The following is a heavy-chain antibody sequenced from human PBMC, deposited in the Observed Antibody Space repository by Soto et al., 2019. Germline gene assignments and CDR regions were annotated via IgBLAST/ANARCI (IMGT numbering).Heavy chain of an antibody. V-gene: IGHV3-23*01. CDR1: GFIFSNYA. CDR3: VREASSSGLHLYH. CDR2: ISGSGSST. J-gene: IGHJ5*02. Sequence: GGSLRLSCAASGFIFSNYAMSWVRRAPGKGLEWVSFISGSGSSTYYADSVKGRFTISRGNSKNTLYLQMNSLRAEDAAVYYCVREASSSGLHLYHWVRGTLGTVS. D-gene: IGHD6-6*01.